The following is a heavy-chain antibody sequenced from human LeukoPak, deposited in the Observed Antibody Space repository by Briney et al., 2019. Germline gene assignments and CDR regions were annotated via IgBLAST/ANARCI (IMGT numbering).Heavy chain of an antibody. V-gene: IGHV3-11*01. CDR2: ISGTGSTI. D-gene: IGHD3-9*01. CDR1: GFTFSDHY. Sequence: GGSLRLSCAASGFTFSDHYMNWIRQAPGKGLEWISSISGTGSTIYYADSVKGRFTSSRDNAKNSLYLQMNSLRAEDTAVYYCAKGFSWFFQHWGQGTLVTVSS. J-gene: IGHJ1*01. CDR3: AKGFSWFFQH.